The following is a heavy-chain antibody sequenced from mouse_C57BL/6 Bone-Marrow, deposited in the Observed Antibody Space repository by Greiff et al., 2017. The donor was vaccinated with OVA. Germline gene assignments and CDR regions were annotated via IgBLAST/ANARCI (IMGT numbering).Heavy chain of an antibody. D-gene: IGHD2-5*01. CDR1: GYSFTGYY. V-gene: IGHV1-42*01. CDR3: ASSNPAWFAY. J-gene: IGHJ3*01. CDR2: INPSTGGT. Sequence: VQLQQSGPELVKPGASVKISCKASGYSFTGYYMNWVKQSPEKSLEWIGEINPSTGGTTYNQKFKAKATLTVDKSSSTAYMQLKSLTSEDSAVYYCASSNPAWFAYWGQGTLVTVSA.